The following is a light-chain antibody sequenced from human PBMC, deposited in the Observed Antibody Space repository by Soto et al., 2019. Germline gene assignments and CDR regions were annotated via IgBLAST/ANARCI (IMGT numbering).Light chain of an antibody. CDR3: QQYGSSPNT. Sequence: EIVLKQSPGTLSLSPGERATLSCRASQSVSSSYLAGYQQKPGQAPRLLIYGASSRATGIPDRFSGSGSGTDFTLTISRLEPEDFAVFYYQQYGSSPNTFGQGTKLEIK. CDR2: GAS. CDR1: QSVSSSY. V-gene: IGKV3-20*01. J-gene: IGKJ2*01.